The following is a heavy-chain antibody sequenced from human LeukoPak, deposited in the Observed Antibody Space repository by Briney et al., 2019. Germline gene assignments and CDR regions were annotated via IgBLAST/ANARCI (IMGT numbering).Heavy chain of an antibody. V-gene: IGHV4-59*08. CDR2: ISDIGSI. CDR1: GGSISSYY. D-gene: IGHD2-8*02. Sequence: PSETLSLTCTVSGGSISSYYWSWIRQPPGKGLEWIAYISDIGSINYNPSLKSRVTISLDTSKNQFSLKLSSVTAADTAVYYCAGHHPRNTVDFWGQGTLVTVSS. J-gene: IGHJ4*02. CDR3: AGHHPRNTVDF.